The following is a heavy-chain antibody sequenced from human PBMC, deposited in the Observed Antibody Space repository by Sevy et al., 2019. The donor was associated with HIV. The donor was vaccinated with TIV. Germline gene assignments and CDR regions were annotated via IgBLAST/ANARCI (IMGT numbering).Heavy chain of an antibody. V-gene: IGHV3-21*05. Sequence: GGSLRLSCAASGFTFSDYDMNWVRQAPGKALEWVSFISSRSSYIYYADSLKGRVTISRDNAYNSLFLQMHSLRAEDTAVYYCARAVDYYDSGGLYYWGQGALVTVSS. J-gene: IGHJ4*02. D-gene: IGHD3-22*01. CDR2: ISSRSSYI. CDR3: ARAVDYYDSGGLYY. CDR1: GFTFSDYD.